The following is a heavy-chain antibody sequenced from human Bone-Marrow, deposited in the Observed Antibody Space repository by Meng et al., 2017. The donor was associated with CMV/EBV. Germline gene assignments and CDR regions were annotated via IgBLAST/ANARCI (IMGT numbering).Heavy chain of an antibody. V-gene: IGHV1-46*01. CDR2: INPSGGST. CDR1: GYTFTSYY. CDR3: ARSLPGPKVEVVPAAKSTYYYYYGMDV. J-gene: IGHJ6*02. D-gene: IGHD2-2*01. Sequence: ASVKVSCKASGYTFTSYYMHWVRQAPGQGLEWMGIINPSGGSTSYAQKFQDRVTLTRDTSTSTVYMELSRLRSEDTAVFYCARSLPGPKVEVVPAAKSTYYYYYGMDVWGQGTTVTVSS.